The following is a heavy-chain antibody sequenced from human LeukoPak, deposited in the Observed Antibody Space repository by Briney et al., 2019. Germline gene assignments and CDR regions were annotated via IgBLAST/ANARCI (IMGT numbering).Heavy chain of an antibody. CDR1: GGSFSGYY. Sequence: PSETLSLTCAVYGGSFSGYYWSWIRQPPGKGLEWIGEINHSGSTNYNPSLKSRVTISVDTSKNQFSLKLSSVTAADTAVYYCARESIAAAGVDAFDIWGQGTMVTVSS. CDR2: INHSGST. CDR3: ARESIAAAGVDAFDI. D-gene: IGHD6-13*01. V-gene: IGHV4-34*01. J-gene: IGHJ3*02.